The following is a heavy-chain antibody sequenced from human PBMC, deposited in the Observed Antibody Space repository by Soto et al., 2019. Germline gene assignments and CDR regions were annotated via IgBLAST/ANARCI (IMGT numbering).Heavy chain of an antibody. CDR3: ARDLYGYYGSGSYYYGMDV. Sequence: QVQLVQSGAEVKKPGSSVKVSCTASGGTFSSYAISWVRQAPGQGLEWMGGIIPIFGTANYAQKFQGRVTITADESTSTAYMELSSLRSEDTAVYYCARDLYGYYGSGSYYYGMDVWGQGTTVTVSS. J-gene: IGHJ6*02. CDR1: GGTFSSYA. V-gene: IGHV1-69*01. CDR2: IIPIFGTA. D-gene: IGHD3-10*01.